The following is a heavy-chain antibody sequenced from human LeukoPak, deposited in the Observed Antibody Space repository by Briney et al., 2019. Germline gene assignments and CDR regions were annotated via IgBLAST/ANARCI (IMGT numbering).Heavy chain of an antibody. CDR3: ARMNFDNSAYYYGALL. Sequence: SETLSLTCTVSGGSISSSSYYGGWIRQPPGKGREWIGYIYYSGSTNYAPSLKSRVTISVDPSKNQFSLKMSSVTAADTAMYYCARMNFDNSAYYYGALLWGQGTLVTVSS. CDR1: GGSISSSSYY. D-gene: IGHD3-22*01. V-gene: IGHV4-61*05. CDR2: IYYSGST. J-gene: IGHJ4*02.